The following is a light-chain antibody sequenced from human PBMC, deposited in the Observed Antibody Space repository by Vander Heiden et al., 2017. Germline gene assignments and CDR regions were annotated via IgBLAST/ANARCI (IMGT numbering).Light chain of an antibody. Sequence: DIRLTRSPSFLSASLGARVTLTCRASQCISSCFAWYQQKPGKAPMLLLYAASTLQSGVPSRVSGSGSGTEFTLTISSLQPEDFATYHGQQLNSYPLTVGGGTKGEIK. CDR2: AAS. CDR3: QQLNSYPLT. V-gene: IGKV1-9*01. J-gene: IGKJ4*01. CDR1: QCISSC.